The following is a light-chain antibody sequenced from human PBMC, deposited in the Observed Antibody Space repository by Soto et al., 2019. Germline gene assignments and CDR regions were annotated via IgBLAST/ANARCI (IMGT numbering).Light chain of an antibody. CDR2: KIS. V-gene: IGKV2-24*01. J-gene: IGKJ1*01. CDR1: HSLVHSDGNTY. CDR3: MQDTQFPGT. Sequence: DIVMTQTPLSSPVTLGQPASISCRSSHSLVHSDGNTYLSWLQQRPGQPPRLLIYKISNRLSGVPDRFISSGAGTDFTLPISRVEDEDVGVYYCMQDTQFPGTFGQGTKVEIK.